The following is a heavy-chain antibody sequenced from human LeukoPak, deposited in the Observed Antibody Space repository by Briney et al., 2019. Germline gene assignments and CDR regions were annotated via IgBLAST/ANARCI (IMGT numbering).Heavy chain of an antibody. V-gene: IGHV3-11*01. J-gene: IGHJ3*02. CDR2: ISSSGSTI. Sequence: PGGSLRLSCAASGFTFSDYYMSWIRQAPGKGLEWVSYISSSGSTIYYADSVKGRFTISRDNAKNSLYLQMNSLRAEDTAVYYCARDSGYYDSSGYASGIDAFDIWGQGTMVTVSS. D-gene: IGHD3-22*01. CDR3: ARDSGYYDSSGYASGIDAFDI. CDR1: GFTFSDYY.